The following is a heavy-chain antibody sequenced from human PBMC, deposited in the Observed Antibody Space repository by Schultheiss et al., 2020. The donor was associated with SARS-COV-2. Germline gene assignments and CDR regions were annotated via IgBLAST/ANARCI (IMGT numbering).Heavy chain of an antibody. Sequence: SVKVSCKASGGTFSSYAISWVRQAPGQGLEWMGRIIPILGIANYAQKFQGRVTITADKSTSTAYMELSSLRSEDTAVYYCARGGPDYYDSSGYPPSPDAFDIWGQGTMVTVSS. CDR2: IIPILGIA. CDR1: GGTFSSYA. J-gene: IGHJ3*02. D-gene: IGHD3-22*01. CDR3: ARGGPDYYDSSGYPPSPDAFDI. V-gene: IGHV1-69*04.